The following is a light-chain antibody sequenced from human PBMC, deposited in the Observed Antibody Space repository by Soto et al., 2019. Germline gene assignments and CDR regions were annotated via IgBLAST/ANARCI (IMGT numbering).Light chain of an antibody. V-gene: IGKV3-20*01. CDR3: QQFDDSRPAFT. CDR1: RPVISGY. Sequence: ESVLTQSPGTLSLSPGERATLSSGPIRPVISGYLTWSQHKPAQAPGLLIYGASIRATGIPDRFSGSRSGADFSLTITRLEPEDSAVYYCQQFDDSRPAFTFGQGTKLEI. J-gene: IGKJ2*01. CDR2: GAS.